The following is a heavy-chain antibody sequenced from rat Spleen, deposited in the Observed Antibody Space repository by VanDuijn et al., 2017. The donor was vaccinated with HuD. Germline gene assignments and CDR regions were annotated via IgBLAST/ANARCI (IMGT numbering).Heavy chain of an antibody. CDR1: GFTFRVYG. V-gene: IGHV5S13*01. CDR2: ISTGGSYT. J-gene: IGHJ1*01. CDR3: ARRVYDGSYISPYWYSDF. D-gene: IGHD1-12*02. Sequence: EVRLVESGGGSVQPGRSLKLSCAGSGFTFRVYGMAWVRQAPTKGLEWVASISTGGSYTFYRDSVKGRFTISRDDAKNTVSLQMDSLRSEDTATYYCARRVYDGSYISPYWYSDFWGPGTMVTVSS.